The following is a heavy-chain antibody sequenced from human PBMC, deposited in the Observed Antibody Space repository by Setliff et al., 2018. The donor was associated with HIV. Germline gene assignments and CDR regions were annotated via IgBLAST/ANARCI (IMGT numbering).Heavy chain of an antibody. Sequence: ASVKVSCKPSGYSFTNHYMHWVRQAPGQGLEWMGVINPTGGSTRNTQKFRGRVAMTRDTSTSTVYMELSSLRSEDTAVYYCASAGAWQRNALDIWGQGTMVTVSS. CDR3: ASAGAWQRNALDI. V-gene: IGHV1-46*01. CDR1: GYSFTNHY. J-gene: IGHJ3*02. CDR2: INPTGGST. D-gene: IGHD5-12*01.